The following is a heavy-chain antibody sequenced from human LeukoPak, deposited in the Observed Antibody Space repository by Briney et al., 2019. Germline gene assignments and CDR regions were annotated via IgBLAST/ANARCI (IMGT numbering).Heavy chain of an antibody. CDR1: GGSISSYY. Sequence: SETLFLTCTVSGGSISSYYWSWIRQPPGKGLEWIGYIYYSGSTNYNPSLKSRVTISVDTSKNQFSLKLSSVTAADTAVYYCARDLGIRDGYNFNYYYYMDVWGKGTTVTVSS. CDR2: IYYSGST. CDR3: ARDLGIRDGYNFNYYYYMDV. J-gene: IGHJ6*03. V-gene: IGHV4-59*01. D-gene: IGHD5-24*01.